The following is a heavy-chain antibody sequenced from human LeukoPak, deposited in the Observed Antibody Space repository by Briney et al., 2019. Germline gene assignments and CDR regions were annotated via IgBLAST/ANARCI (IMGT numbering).Heavy chain of an antibody. CDR1: GFSLRTYW. J-gene: IGHJ4*02. CDR3: ARSTRDSRGYYNTLDY. V-gene: IGHV3-74*01. CDR2: INSDGSST. D-gene: IGHD3-22*01. Sequence: GGSLRLSCAASGFSLRTYWMHWVRQVPGKGLEWLSRINSDGSSTTYADSMKGRFTISRDNAKNTLYLQLNSLRAEDTAVYYCARSTRDSRGYYNTLDYWGQGTLVTVSS.